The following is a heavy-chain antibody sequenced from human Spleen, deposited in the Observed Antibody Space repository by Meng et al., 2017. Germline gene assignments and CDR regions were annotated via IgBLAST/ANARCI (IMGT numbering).Heavy chain of an antibody. V-gene: IGHV4-34*01. Sequence: QVQLQQWGAGLLKPSEPLALTCAVYGESLSGYYWSWIRQPPGKGLEWIGEINHGGSTNYNPSLKSRVTISVDTSKNHFSLNLTSVTAADTAVYYCTRGKKYYYDSTGYFAYWGQGTLVTVSS. J-gene: IGHJ4*02. CDR3: TRGKKYYYDSTGYFAY. CDR1: GESLSGYY. D-gene: IGHD3-22*01. CDR2: INHGGST.